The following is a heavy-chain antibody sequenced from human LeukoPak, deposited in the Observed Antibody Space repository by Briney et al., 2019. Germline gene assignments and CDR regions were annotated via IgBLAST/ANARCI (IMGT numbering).Heavy chain of an antibody. CDR2: ISSSSSYI. V-gene: IGHV3-21*01. Sequence: GGSLRLSCAASGFTFSTYTMNWVRQAPGRGLEWVSSISSSSSYIYYADSVKGRFTISRDNAKNSLYLQMNSLRAEDTAVYYCARGVRTAMDVWGKGTTVTVSS. D-gene: IGHD2-21*01. J-gene: IGHJ6*03. CDR1: GFTFSTYT. CDR3: ARGVRTAMDV.